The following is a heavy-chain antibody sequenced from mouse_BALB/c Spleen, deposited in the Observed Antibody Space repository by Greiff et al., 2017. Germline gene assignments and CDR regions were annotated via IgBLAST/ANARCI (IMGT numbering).Heavy chain of an antibody. CDR1: GFTFSSFG. Sequence: EVKLVESGGGLVQPGGSRKLSCAASGFTFSSFGMHWVRQAPEKGLEWVAYISSGSSTIYYADTVKGRFTISRDNPKNTLFLQMTSLRSEDTAMYYCARIYYYGSSDAMDYWGQGTSVTVSS. CDR3: ARIYYYGSSDAMDY. CDR2: ISSGSSTI. J-gene: IGHJ4*01. D-gene: IGHD1-1*01. V-gene: IGHV5-17*02.